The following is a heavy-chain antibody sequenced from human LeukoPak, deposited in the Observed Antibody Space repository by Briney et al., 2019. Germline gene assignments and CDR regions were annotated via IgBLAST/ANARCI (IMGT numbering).Heavy chain of an antibody. V-gene: IGHV1-18*01. J-gene: IGHJ4*02. CDR2: ISAYNGNT. CDR3: ARDLGIVGATATDY. D-gene: IGHD1-26*01. Sequence: ASVKVSCKASGYTFTSYGISWVRQAPGQGLEWMGWISAYNGNTNYAQKLQGRVTMTTDTSTSTAYMELRSLRSDDTAVYYCARDLGIVGATATDYWGQGTLVTVSS. CDR1: GYTFTSYG.